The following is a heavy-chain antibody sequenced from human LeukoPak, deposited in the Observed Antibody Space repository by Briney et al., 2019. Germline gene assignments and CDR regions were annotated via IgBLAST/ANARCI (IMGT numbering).Heavy chain of an antibody. CDR3: AKDPDCTSGICYTFFDY. D-gene: IGHD2-8*01. J-gene: IGHJ4*02. V-gene: IGHV4-38-2*01. CDR2: IYHSGST. Sequence: SATLSLTCPVSGYSISSGYYWGWIRQPPGKGLEWIGSIYHSGSTYYNPSLKSRVTISVDTSKNQFSLKLSSVTAADTAVYYCAKDPDCTSGICYTFFDYWGQGTLVTVSS. CDR1: GYSISSGYY.